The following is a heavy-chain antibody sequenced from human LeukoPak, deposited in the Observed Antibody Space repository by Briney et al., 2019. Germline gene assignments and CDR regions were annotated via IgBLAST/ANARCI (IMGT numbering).Heavy chain of an antibody. CDR1: GFTFSSYA. V-gene: IGHV3-23*01. Sequence: GGSLRLSCAASGFTFSSYALSWVRQAPGKGLEWVSAISGSGGSTYYADSVKGRFTISRDNSKNTLYLQMNSLRAEETAVYYCAKNSITFGLPRDWGQGTLVTVSS. J-gene: IGHJ4*02. CDR3: AKNSITFGLPRD. D-gene: IGHD3-16*01. CDR2: ISGSGGST.